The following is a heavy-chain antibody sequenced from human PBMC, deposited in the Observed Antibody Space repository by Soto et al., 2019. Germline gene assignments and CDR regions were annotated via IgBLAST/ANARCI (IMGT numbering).Heavy chain of an antibody. J-gene: IGHJ3*02. CDR3: TTEAYDNSGSLAFDI. CDR2: IFHTGTT. CDR1: GGSITNYY. Sequence: QVQLQESGPGLVKPSETLSLTYTVSGGSITNYYYSWIRQPPGKGLEWIGYIFHTGTTSYNPSLKSRVTLSVDTSQSQFSLKLNSVTAADTAVYYCTTEAYDNSGSLAFDIWGPGTLVTVS. D-gene: IGHD3-22*01. V-gene: IGHV4-59*08.